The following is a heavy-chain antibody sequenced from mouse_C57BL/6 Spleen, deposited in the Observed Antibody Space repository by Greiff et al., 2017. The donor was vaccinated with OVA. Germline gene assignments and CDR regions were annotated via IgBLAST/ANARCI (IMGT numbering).Heavy chain of an antibody. CDR2: IYPRDGSN. CDR1: GYTFTDHT. D-gene: IGHD2-2*01. J-gene: IGHJ3*01. Sequence: VKLMESDAELVKPGASVKISCKVSGYTFTDHTINWMKQRPEQGLEWIGYIYPRDGSNKYNEKFKGKATLTADKSSSTAYMQLNSLSSEDSAVYFCARDGGYPWFAYWGQGTLVTVSA. CDR3: ARDGGYPWFAY. V-gene: IGHV1-78*01.